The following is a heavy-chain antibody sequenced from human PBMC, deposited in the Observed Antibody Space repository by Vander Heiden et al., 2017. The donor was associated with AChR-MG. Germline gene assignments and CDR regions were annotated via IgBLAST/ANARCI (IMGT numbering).Heavy chain of an antibody. D-gene: IGHD6-13*01. V-gene: IGHV3-30-3*01. J-gene: IGHJ6*02. CDR2: ISYDGSNK. Sequence: QVQLVESGGGVVQPGRSLRLSCAASGFTFSSYAVHWVRQAPGKGLEWVAVISYDGSNKYYADSVKGRFTISRDNSKNTLYLQMNSLRAEDTAVYYCARGFEIAAAVNYYYGMDVWGQGTTVTVSS. CDR3: ARGFEIAAAVNYYYGMDV. CDR1: GFTFSSYA.